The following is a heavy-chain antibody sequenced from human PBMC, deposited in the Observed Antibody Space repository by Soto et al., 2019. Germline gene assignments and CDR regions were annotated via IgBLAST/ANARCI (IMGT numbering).Heavy chain of an antibody. Sequence: QVELVQSGAELKKPGTSVRVSCKVSGGNFGSHSISWVRQAPGQGLEWLGRIIPMFDSVNYAQKFQARITITADKSTSTAYMELSSLRSEDRAMYYCAAESTTTTGLWGQGTLVAVSS. D-gene: IGHD1-1*01. CDR3: AAESTTTTGL. CDR2: IIPMFDSV. V-gene: IGHV1-69*08. J-gene: IGHJ4*02. CDR1: GGNFGSHS.